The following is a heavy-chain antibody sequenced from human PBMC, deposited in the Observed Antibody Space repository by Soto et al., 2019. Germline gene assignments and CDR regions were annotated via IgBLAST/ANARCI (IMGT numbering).Heavy chain of an antibody. CDR1: GFTFSSYA. D-gene: IGHD4-17*01. CDR2: ISGSGGST. V-gene: IGHV3-23*01. CDR3: ANSLRLPEGYYYGMDV. Sequence: HPGGSLRLSCAASGFTFSSYAMSWVRQAPGKGLEWVSAISGSGGSTYYADSVKGRFTISRDNSKNTLYLQMNSLRAEDTAVYYCANSLRLPEGYYYGMDVWGQGTTVTVSS. J-gene: IGHJ6*02.